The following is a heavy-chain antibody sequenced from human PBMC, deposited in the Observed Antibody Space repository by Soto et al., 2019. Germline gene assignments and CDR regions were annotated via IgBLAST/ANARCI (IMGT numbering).Heavy chain of an antibody. CDR1: GFTFSSYS. CDR3: VKDESINWYSGHFRH. V-gene: IGHV3-21*04. CDR2: ISSSSRYI. J-gene: IGHJ1*01. Sequence: PGGSLRLSCATSGFTFSSYSMNWVRQAPGMGLEWVSSISSSSRYIYYADSVRGRFTISRDNAKNSLHLQMNSLSAEDTAFYYCVKDESINWYSGHFRHWGQGTLVTVSS. D-gene: IGHD6-13*01.